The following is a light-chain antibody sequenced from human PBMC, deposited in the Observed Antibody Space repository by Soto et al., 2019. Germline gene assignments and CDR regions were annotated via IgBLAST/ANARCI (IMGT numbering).Light chain of an antibody. V-gene: IGKV3-20*01. J-gene: IGKJ1*01. CDR2: GAS. CDR3: HQYSGSPRT. CDR1: QSISSNY. Sequence: EIVLTQSPGILSLSPGEGATLSCRASQSISSNYLAWYQQNPGQAPKLLIYGASSRAKGIPDRFSGSGSGTDFTLTISRLEPEDFAVYYCHQYSGSPRTFGQGTRVEIK.